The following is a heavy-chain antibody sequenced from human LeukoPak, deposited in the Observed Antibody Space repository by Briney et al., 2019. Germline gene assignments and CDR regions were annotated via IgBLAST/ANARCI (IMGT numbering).Heavy chain of an antibody. CDR3: TRVQGHPPNGLDI. CDR2: INSDGSST. J-gene: IGHJ3*02. D-gene: IGHD2-8*01. CDR1: GFTFSSYW. V-gene: IGHV3-74*01. Sequence: GGSLRLSCAASGFTFSSYWMHWVRQAPGKGLVWVSRINSDGSSTSYADAVKGRFTISRDNAKNTAYLQMNSLRAEDTAVYYCTRVQGHPPNGLDIWGQGTMVTVSS.